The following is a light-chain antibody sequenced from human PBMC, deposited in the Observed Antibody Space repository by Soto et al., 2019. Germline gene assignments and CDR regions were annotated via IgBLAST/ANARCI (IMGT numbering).Light chain of an antibody. V-gene: IGLV2-8*01. J-gene: IGLJ1*01. CDR1: SSDVGGYNY. CDR3: SSYAGSNNV. Sequence: QSALTQPPSASGSPGQSVTISCTGTSSDVGGYNYVSWYQLHPGKAPKLMIYEVSKRPSGVPDRFSGSKSGNTASLTVFGLQAEDEADYYCSSYAGSNNVFGTGTKLTVL. CDR2: EVS.